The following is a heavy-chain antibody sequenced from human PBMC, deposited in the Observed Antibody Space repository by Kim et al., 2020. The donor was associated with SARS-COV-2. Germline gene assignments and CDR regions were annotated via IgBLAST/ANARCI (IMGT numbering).Heavy chain of an antibody. CDR2: IYYSGST. CDR1: CGSISSYY. CDR3: ARAEGWNYVNGMDV. Sequence: SETLSLTCTVSCGSISSYYWSWIRQPPGKGLEWIGYIYYSGSTNYNPSLKSRVTISVDTSKNQFSLKLSSVTAADTAVYYCARAEGWNYVNGMDVWGQGTTVTVSS. J-gene: IGHJ6*02. V-gene: IGHV4-59*01. D-gene: IGHD1-7*01.